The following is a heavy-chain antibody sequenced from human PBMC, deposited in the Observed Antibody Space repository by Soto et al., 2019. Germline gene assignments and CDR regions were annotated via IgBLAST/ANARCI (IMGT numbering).Heavy chain of an antibody. J-gene: IGHJ4*02. V-gene: IGHV3-30-3*01. CDR1: GFTFSSYA. D-gene: IGHD6-13*01. Sequence: LRLSCAASGFTFSSYAMHWVRQAPGKGLEWVAVISYDGSNKYYADSVKGRFTISRDNSKNTLYLQMNSLRAEDTAVYYCARDGSGSSWLDYWGQGTLVTVSS. CDR2: ISYDGSNK. CDR3: ARDGSGSSWLDY.